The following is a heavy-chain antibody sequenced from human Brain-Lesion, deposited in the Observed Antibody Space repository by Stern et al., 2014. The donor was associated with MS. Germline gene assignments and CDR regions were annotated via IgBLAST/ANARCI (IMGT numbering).Heavy chain of an antibody. CDR3: ARGERWFDS. J-gene: IGHJ5*01. CDR1: GFTFSNYW. Sequence: QLVQSGGGLVQPGGSLRLSCAASGFTFSNYWMHWVRPAPGKGLVWVSRVNNDGRRTSYADSVKGRFTMSRDNAKNTLYLQMNSLRVEDTAIYYCARGERWFDSWGQGTLVTVSS. CDR2: VNNDGRRT. V-gene: IGHV3-74*02. D-gene: IGHD3-10*01.